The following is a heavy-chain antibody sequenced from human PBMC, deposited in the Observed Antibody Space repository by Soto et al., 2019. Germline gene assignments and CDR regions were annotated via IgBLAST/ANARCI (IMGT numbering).Heavy chain of an antibody. Sequence: VASVKVSCKASGYTFTSYAMHWVRQAPGQRLEWMGWINAGNGNTKYSQKFQGRVTITRDTSASTAYMELSSLRSEDTAVYYCARELHYYDSSGPFDYWGQGTLVTVSS. D-gene: IGHD3-22*01. CDR3: ARELHYYDSSGPFDY. CDR2: INAGNGNT. CDR1: GYTFTSYA. J-gene: IGHJ4*02. V-gene: IGHV1-3*01.